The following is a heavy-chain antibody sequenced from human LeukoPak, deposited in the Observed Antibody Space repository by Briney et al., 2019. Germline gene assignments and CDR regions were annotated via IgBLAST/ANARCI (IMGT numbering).Heavy chain of an antibody. CDR3: ARGPYGGELANDY. Sequence: GGSLRLSCAASGFTFSSYSMNWVRQAPGKGLEWVSSISSSSSSYIYYADSVKGRFTISRDNAKNSLYLQMNSLRAEDTAVYYCARGPYGGELANDYWGQGTLVTVSS. CDR1: GFTFSSYS. CDR2: ISSSSSSYI. D-gene: IGHD5-24*01. J-gene: IGHJ4*02. V-gene: IGHV3-21*01.